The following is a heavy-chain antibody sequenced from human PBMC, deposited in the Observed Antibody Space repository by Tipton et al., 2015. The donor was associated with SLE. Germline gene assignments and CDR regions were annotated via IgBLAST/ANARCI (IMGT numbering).Heavy chain of an antibody. V-gene: IGHV4-59*01. CDR1: GGSISSYY. CDR3: ARETNYCSGGSCVDAFDI. D-gene: IGHD2-15*01. J-gene: IGHJ3*02. Sequence: LRLSCTVSGGSISSYYWSWIRQPPGKGLEWIGYIYYSGSTNYNPSLKSRVTISVDTSKNQFSLKLSSVTAADTAVYYCARETNYCSGGSCVDAFDIWGQGTMVTVSS. CDR2: IYYSGST.